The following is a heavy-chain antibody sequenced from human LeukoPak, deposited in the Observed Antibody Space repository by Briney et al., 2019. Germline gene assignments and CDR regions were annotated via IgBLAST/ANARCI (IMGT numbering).Heavy chain of an antibody. J-gene: IGHJ5*02. CDR3: ARPLTLGYCSGGSCYSRGAWFDR. V-gene: IGHV4-4*02. D-gene: IGHD2-15*01. CDR2: IYHSGST. CDR1: GGSISSSNW. Sequence: SETLSLTCAVSGGSISSSNWWSWVRQPPGKGLEWIGQIYHSGSTNYNPSLKSRVTISVDKSKNQFSLKLRSVTAADTAVYYCARPLTLGYCSGGSCYSRGAWFDRWGQGTLVTVSS.